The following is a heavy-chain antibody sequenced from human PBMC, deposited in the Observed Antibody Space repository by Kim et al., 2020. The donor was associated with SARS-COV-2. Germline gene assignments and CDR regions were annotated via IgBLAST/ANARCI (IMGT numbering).Heavy chain of an antibody. CDR2: IYYSGDT. Sequence: SETLSLTCNVSGGSISSNYWSWIRQPPGKGLEWIGYIYYSGDTNYNPSLKSRVTISIDTSKNQFSLKLSSVTAADTAVYYCARHPRGVGATYFDFGGQGTLVTVSS. J-gene: IGHJ4*02. D-gene: IGHD1-26*01. CDR3: ARHPRGVGATYFDF. CDR1: GGSISSNY. V-gene: IGHV4-59*08.